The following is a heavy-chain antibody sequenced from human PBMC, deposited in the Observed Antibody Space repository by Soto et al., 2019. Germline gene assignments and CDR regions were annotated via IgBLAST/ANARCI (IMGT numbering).Heavy chain of an antibody. D-gene: IGHD3-10*01. J-gene: IGHJ6*02. CDR2: INHSGST. V-gene: IGHV4-34*01. Sequence: PSETLSLTCAVYGGSFSGYYWSWIRQPPGKGLEWIGEINHSGSTNYNPPLKSRVTISVDTSKNQFSLKLSSVTAADTAVYYCARVKSIAMSYGSGSYYTSSYYYYGMDVWGQGTTVTVSS. CDR3: ARVKSIAMSYGSGSYYTSSYYYYGMDV. CDR1: GGSFSGYY.